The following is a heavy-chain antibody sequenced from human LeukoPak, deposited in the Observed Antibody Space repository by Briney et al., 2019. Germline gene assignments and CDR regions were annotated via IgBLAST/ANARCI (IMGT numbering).Heavy chain of an antibody. Sequence: GGSLRLSCAASGSTFSSYWMHWVRQAPGKGLAWVSRISGDESSTSYADSVKGRFTISRDNAKNTLFLQMNSLRAEDTAVYYCAGGSTLDRGLVYYWGQGSPVTVSS. CDR2: ISGDESST. CDR3: AGGSTLDRGLVYY. V-gene: IGHV3-74*01. J-gene: IGHJ4*02. D-gene: IGHD3-10*01. CDR1: GSTFSSYW.